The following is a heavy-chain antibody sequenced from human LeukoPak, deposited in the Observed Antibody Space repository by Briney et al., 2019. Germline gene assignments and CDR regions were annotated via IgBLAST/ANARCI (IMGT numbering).Heavy chain of an antibody. CDR1: GFTFSSYS. Sequence: PGGSLRLSCAASGFTFSSYSMNWVRQAPGKGLEWVSSISSSSSYIYYADSVKGRFTISRDNAKNSLYLQMNSLRAEDTAVYYCAGYTAMVDYFDYWGQGTLVTASS. J-gene: IGHJ4*02. V-gene: IGHV3-21*01. CDR3: AGYTAMVDYFDY. CDR2: ISSSSSYI. D-gene: IGHD5-18*01.